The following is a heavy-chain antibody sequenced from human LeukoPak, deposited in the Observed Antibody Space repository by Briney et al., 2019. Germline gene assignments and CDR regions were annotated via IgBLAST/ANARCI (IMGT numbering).Heavy chain of an antibody. Sequence: GGSLRLSCAASGFTFSSYAMSWVRQAPGKGLEWVSAISGSGGSTYYADSVKGRFTISRDNSKNTLYLQMNSLRAEDTAVYYCANHAPAPTMVRGPIGDFDYWGQGTLVTVSS. V-gene: IGHV3-23*01. CDR2: ISGSGGST. CDR1: GFTFSSYA. CDR3: ANHAPAPTMVRGPIGDFDY. J-gene: IGHJ4*02. D-gene: IGHD3-10*01.